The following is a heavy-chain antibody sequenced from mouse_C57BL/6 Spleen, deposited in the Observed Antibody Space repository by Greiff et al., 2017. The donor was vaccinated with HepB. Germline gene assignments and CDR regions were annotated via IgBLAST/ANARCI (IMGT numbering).Heavy chain of an antibody. CDR2: INPNNGGT. CDR1: GYTFTDYY. Sequence: EVQLQQSGPELVKPGASVKISCKASGYTFTDYYMNWVKQSHGKSLEWIGDINPNNGGTSYNQKFKGKATLTVDKSSSTAYMELRSLTSEDSAVYYCARARLRREEPWFAYWGQGPLVTVSA. CDR3: ARARLRREEPWFAY. J-gene: IGHJ3*01. V-gene: IGHV1-26*01. D-gene: IGHD2-4*01.